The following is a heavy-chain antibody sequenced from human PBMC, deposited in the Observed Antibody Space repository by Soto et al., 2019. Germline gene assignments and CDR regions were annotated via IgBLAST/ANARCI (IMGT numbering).Heavy chain of an antibody. CDR3: ARPPGGDWGYYFDY. CDR1: GYTFTSHY. Sequence: ASVKVSCKASGYTFTSHYLHWVRQAPGQGLEWMGIINPSAGGTSYAQKFQGRVTMTRDTSTSTVYMELSSLTSEDSAVYYCARPPGGDWGYYFDYWGQGTLVTVSS. J-gene: IGHJ4*02. V-gene: IGHV1-46*01. CDR2: INPSAGGT. D-gene: IGHD2-21*02.